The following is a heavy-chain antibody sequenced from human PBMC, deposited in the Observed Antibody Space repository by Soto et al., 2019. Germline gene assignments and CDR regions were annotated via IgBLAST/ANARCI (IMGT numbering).Heavy chain of an antibody. CDR3: ARETPSAAAAYYYYGLDV. J-gene: IGHJ6*02. CDR2: IIPVFGTA. V-gene: IGHV1-69*01. CDR1: GGTFSSYF. D-gene: IGHD6-13*01. Sequence: QVQLVQSGAEVKKAGSSVKVSCKVSGGTFSSYFINWVRQAPGQGLEWVGGIIPVFGTARYAEKFQGRVTITADESTSTAYLELSSLRPDDTAVYYCARETPSAAAAYYYYGLDVWGQGTTVTVPS.